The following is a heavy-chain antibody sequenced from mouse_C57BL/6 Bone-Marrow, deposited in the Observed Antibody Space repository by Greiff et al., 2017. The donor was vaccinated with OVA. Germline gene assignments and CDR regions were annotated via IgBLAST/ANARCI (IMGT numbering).Heavy chain of an antibody. J-gene: IGHJ1*03. Sequence: EVQRVESGGGLVKPGGSLKLSCAASGFTFSSYAMSWVRQTPEKRLEWVATISDGGSYTYYPDNVKGRFTISRDNAKNNLYLQMSHLKSEDTAMYYCARSSYYYGSSYWWYFDVWGTGTTVTVSS. CDR3: ARSSYYYGSSYWWYFDV. CDR1: GFTFSSYA. V-gene: IGHV5-4*01. D-gene: IGHD1-1*01. CDR2: ISDGGSYT.